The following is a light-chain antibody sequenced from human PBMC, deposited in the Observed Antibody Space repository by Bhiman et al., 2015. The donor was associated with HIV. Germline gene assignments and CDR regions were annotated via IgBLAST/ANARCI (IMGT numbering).Light chain of an antibody. J-gene: IGLJ3*02. V-gene: IGLV1-40*01. CDR3: QSFDSYLSGLV. CDR2: NNN. Sequence: QLVLTQPPSVSGAPGQRVTIFCTGSSSNVGGGYDVHWYQQLPGTAPKLLIFNNNNRPSGVPDRFSGSKSGTSASLAITGLQAEDEADYYCQSFDSYLSGLVFGGGTKLTVL. CDR1: SSNVGGGYD.